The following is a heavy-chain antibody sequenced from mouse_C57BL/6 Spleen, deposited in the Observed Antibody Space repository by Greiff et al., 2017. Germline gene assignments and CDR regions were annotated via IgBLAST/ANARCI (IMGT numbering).Heavy chain of an antibody. CDR3: ARTYGYDDGSWFAY. Sequence: VQLQQPGAELVKPGASVKLSCKASGYTFTSYWMQWVKQRPGQGLEWIGEIDPSDSYTNYNQKFKGKATLTVDTSSSTAYMQLSSLTSEDSAVYYCARTYGYDDGSWFAYWGQGTLVTVSA. J-gene: IGHJ3*01. V-gene: IGHV1-50*01. D-gene: IGHD2-2*01. CDR1: GYTFTSYW. CDR2: IDPSDSYT.